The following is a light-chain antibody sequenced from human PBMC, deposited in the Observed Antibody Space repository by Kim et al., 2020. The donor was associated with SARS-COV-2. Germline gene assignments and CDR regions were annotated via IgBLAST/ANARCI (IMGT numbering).Light chain of an antibody. V-gene: IGLV3-1*01. CDR2: QDS. CDR3: QAWDSSTGV. CDR1: KLGDKY. J-gene: IGLJ2*01. Sequence: VSPGQTASISCYGDKLGDKYACWYQQKPGQSPVLVIYQDSKRPSGIPERFSGSNSGNTATLTISGTQAMDEADYYCQAWDSSTGVFGGGTQLTVL.